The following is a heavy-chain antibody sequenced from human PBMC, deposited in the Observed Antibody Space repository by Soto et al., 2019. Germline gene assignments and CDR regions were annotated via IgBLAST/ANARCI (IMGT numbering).Heavy chain of an antibody. D-gene: IGHD3-10*01. Sequence: SETLSLTCDVSGGSISSGGYSWSWIRQPPGKGLEWIGYIYHSGSTYYNPSLKRRVTISVDRSKNQFSLKLSSVTAADTAVYYCARAHGSGWGAFDIWGQGTMVTVS. CDR1: GGSISSGGYS. V-gene: IGHV4-30-2*01. J-gene: IGHJ3*02. CDR2: IYHSGST. CDR3: ARAHGSGWGAFDI.